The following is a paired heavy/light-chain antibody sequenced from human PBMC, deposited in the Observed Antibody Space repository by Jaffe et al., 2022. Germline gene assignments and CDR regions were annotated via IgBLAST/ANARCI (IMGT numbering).Light chain of an antibody. CDR3: QQYYSTTPT. J-gene: IGKJ4*01. V-gene: IGKV1-NL1*01. Sequence: DIQMTQSPSSLSASVGDRVTITCRASQGISNSLAWYQQKPGKAPKLLLYAASRLESGVPSRFSGSGSGTDYTLTISSLQPEDFATYYCQQYYSTTPTFGGGTKVEIK. CDR1: QGISNS. CDR2: AAS.
Heavy chain of an antibody. CDR2: INPNSGGT. V-gene: IGHV1-2*02. D-gene: IGHD3-22*01. Sequence: QVQLVQSGAEVKKPGASVKVSCKASGYTFTGYYMHWVRQAPGQGLEWMGWINPNSGGTNYAQKFQGRVTMTRDTSISTAYMELSRLRSDDTAVYYCARGRLGPFYYDSSGSPLGAFDIWGQGTMVTVSS. CDR3: ARGRLGPFYYDSSGSPLGAFDI. CDR1: GYTFTGYY. J-gene: IGHJ3*02.